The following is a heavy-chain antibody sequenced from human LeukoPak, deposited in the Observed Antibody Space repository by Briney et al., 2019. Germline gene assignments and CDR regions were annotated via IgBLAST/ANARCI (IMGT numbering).Heavy chain of an antibody. Sequence: ASVKVSCKASGYTFTGYYMHWVRQAPGQGLEWMGWINPNSGGTNYAQKFQGRVTMTRDTSISTAYMELSRLRSDDTAVYYCARVEGGYSGYNWFDPWGQGTLVTVSS. CDR3: ARVEGGYSGYNWFDP. CDR2: INPNSGGT. V-gene: IGHV1-2*02. D-gene: IGHD5-12*01. CDR1: GYTFTGYY. J-gene: IGHJ5*02.